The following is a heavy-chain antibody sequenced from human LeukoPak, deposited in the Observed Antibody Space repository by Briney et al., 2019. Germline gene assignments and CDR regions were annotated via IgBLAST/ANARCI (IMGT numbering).Heavy chain of an antibody. CDR1: GFTFSSYG. Sequence: PGGSLRLSCAASGFTFSSYGMNWVRQAPGKGLEWVSYISSSSSTIYYADSVKGRFTISRDNAKNSLYLQMNSLRAEDTAVYYCAREGYDSSGYYNYWGQGTLVTVSS. D-gene: IGHD3-22*01. CDR3: AREGYDSSGYYNY. J-gene: IGHJ4*02. V-gene: IGHV3-48*01. CDR2: ISSSSSTI.